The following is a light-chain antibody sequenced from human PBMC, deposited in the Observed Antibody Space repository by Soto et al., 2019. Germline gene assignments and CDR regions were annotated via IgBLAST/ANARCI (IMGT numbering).Light chain of an antibody. V-gene: IGLV2-14*01. CDR2: NVS. CDR1: SSDVGGYNF. Sequence: QSALTQPASVSGSPGQSINISCTGTSSDVGGYNFVTWYQQHPGKAPKLIICNVSERPSGVSNRFSGSKSGNTASLTIAGLQAEDEADYYCNSYTSSRTYVFGTGTKVTVL. CDR3: NSYTSSRTYV. J-gene: IGLJ1*01.